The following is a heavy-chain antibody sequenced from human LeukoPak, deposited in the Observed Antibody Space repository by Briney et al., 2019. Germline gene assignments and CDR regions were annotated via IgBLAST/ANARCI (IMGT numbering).Heavy chain of an antibody. Sequence: PGGSLRLSCAASGFTFSSYGMHWVRQAPGKGLEWVAVISYDGSNKYYADSVKGRFIISRDNSKNTLYLQMNSLRAEDTAVYYCAKDNHSGFDYWGQGTLVTVSS. J-gene: IGHJ4*02. D-gene: IGHD1-14*01. CDR1: GFTFSSYG. V-gene: IGHV3-30*18. CDR2: ISYDGSNK. CDR3: AKDNHSGFDY.